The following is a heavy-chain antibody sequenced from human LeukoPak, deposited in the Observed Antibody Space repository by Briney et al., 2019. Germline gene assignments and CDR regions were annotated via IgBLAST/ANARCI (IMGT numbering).Heavy chain of an antibody. CDR3: AGRGIAVADYPY. D-gene: IGHD6-19*01. CDR2: IYYSGST. Sequence: SETLSLTCTVSGGSISSYYWSWIRQPPGKGLEWIGYIYYSGSTNYNPSLKSRVTISVDTSKNQFSLKLSPVTAAGTAVYYCAGRGIAVADYPYWGQGTLVTVSS. CDR1: GGSISSYY. J-gene: IGHJ4*02. V-gene: IGHV4-59*08.